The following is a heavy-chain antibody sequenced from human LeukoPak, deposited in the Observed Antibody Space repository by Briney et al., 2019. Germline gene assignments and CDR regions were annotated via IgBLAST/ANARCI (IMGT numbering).Heavy chain of an antibody. CDR1: GFTFSNYA. Sequence: GGSLRLSCAPSGFTFSNYAMTWVRQAPGKGLEWISAINDRGGDTYYADSVKGRFTISRDNSKNTLYLQMNSLRAEDMAVYYCAKGLRGNYDYWGQGTLVTVSS. D-gene: IGHD1-26*01. CDR2: INDRGGDT. V-gene: IGHV3-23*01. J-gene: IGHJ4*02. CDR3: AKGLRGNYDY.